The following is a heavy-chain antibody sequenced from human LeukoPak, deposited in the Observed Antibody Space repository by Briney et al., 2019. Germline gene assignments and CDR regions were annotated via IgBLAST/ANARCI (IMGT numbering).Heavy chain of an antibody. CDR1: GFTFSGYW. CDR3: ARVRSGSYYWFDP. V-gene: IGHV3-7*01. Sequence: GGSLRLSCAASGFTFSGYWMSWVRQAPGKGLEWVANIKQDGSEKYYVDSVKGRFTISRDNAKNSLYLQMNSLRAEDTAVYYCARVRSGSYYWFDPWGQGTLVTVSS. CDR2: IKQDGSEK. D-gene: IGHD1-26*01. J-gene: IGHJ5*02.